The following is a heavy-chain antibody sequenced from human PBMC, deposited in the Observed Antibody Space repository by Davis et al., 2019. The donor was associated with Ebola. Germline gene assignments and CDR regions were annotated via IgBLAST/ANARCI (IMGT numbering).Heavy chain of an antibody. V-gene: IGHV4-39*07. D-gene: IGHD6-19*01. CDR3: ARVVSRAVAGAYFDY. J-gene: IGHJ4*02. Sequence: PSETLSLTCTVSGGSISSSSYYWGWIRQPPGKGLEWIGSIYYSGSTNYNPSLKSRVTISVDTSKNQFSLKLSSVTAADTAVYYCARVVSRAVAGAYFDYWGQGTLVTVSS. CDR2: IYYSGST. CDR1: GGSISSSSYY.